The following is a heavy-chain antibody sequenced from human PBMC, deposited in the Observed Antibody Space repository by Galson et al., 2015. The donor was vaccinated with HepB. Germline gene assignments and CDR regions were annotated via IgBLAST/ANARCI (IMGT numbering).Heavy chain of an antibody. CDR1: GGTFSRYT. D-gene: IGHD5-12*01. Sequence: SVKVSCKASGGTFSRYTINWVRQAPGQGLEWMGRIIPRLGLANNVQKFQGRVTLTADKSTSTAYMELSSLKSEDTAVYYCAIDGALGDHDYLLGAYWGQGTLVTVSS. J-gene: IGHJ4*02. CDR2: IIPRLGLA. V-gene: IGHV1-69*04. CDR3: AIDGALGDHDYLLGAY.